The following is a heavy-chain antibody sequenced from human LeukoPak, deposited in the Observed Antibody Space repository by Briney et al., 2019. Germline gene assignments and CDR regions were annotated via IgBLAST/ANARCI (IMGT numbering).Heavy chain of an antibody. V-gene: IGHV3-23*01. CDR3: VHPTGEGWFYFPY. J-gene: IGHJ4*02. Sequence: PGGSLRLSCAASGFTVTNFAIAWARQAPGKGLEWVAAIGGDADGTTYPDRVRGRFFLSRDSSKNTLYLQMNVLTVEDTAVYHCVHPTGEGWFYFPYWGQGTPVTVSS. CDR2: IGGDADGT. CDR1: GFTVTNFA. D-gene: IGHD7-27*01.